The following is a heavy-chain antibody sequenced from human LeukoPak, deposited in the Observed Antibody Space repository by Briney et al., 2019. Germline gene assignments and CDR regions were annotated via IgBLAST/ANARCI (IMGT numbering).Heavy chain of an antibody. CDR3: AKDDSSGPRVHYFYGVDA. Sequence: GGSLRLSCAASGFTFSSYWMHWVRQAPGKGLVWVSRINSDGSSTNYADSVKGRFPNSRDNSKNTLFLQMTNLRADDTAVYYCAKDDSSGPRVHYFYGVDAWGQGTTVTVSS. CDR1: GFTFSSYW. D-gene: IGHD3-22*01. J-gene: IGHJ6*02. V-gene: IGHV3-74*01. CDR2: INSDGSST.